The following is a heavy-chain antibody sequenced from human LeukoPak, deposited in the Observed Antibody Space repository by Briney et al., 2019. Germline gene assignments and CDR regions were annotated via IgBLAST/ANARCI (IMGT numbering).Heavy chain of an antibody. J-gene: IGHJ4*02. V-gene: IGHV4-34*01. CDR3: AAITIFGVVIQD. D-gene: IGHD3-3*01. CDR2: IYYSGST. Sequence: SETLSLTCAVYGGSFSGYYWGWIRQPPGKGLEWIGSIYYSGSTYYNPSLKSRVTISVDTSKNQFSLKLSSVTAADTAVYYCAAITIFGVVIQDWGQGTLVTVSS. CDR1: GGSFSGYY.